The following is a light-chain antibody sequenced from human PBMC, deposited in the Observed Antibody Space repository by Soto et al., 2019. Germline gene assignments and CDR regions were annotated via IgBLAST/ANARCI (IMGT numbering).Light chain of an antibody. CDR2: EVS. V-gene: IGKV2D-29*02. Sequence: DVVLTQTPRSLSVTPVQPASISCKSSQSLLHNGGETYLFWYLQKPGQSPQLLIYEVSNRFSGVPDRFSGSGSGTDFTLEISRVEAEDVGIYYCMQSTQLPPTFGQGTRLEIK. J-gene: IGKJ5*01. CDR3: MQSTQLPPT. CDR1: QSLLHNGGETY.